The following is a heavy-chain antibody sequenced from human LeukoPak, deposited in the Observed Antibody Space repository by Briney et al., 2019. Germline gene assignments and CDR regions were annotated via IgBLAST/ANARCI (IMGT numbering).Heavy chain of an antibody. CDR3: ARESGYSYFDY. V-gene: IGHV4-30-2*01. D-gene: IGHD5-18*01. CDR2: IYHSGST. J-gene: IGHJ4*02. CDR1: GGSISSGGYY. Sequence: SQTLSLTCTVSGGSISSGGYYWSWIRQPPGKGLEWIGYIYHSGSTYYNPSLKSRVTISVDRSKNQFSLKLSSVTAADTAVYYCARESGYSYFDYWGQGTLVTVSP.